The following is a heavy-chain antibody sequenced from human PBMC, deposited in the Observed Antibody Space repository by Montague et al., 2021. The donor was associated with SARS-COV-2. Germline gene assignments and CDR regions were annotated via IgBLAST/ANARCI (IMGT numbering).Heavy chain of an antibody. CDR1: GFYFSYA. J-gene: IGHJ4*02. D-gene: IGHD1-26*01. CDR2: ISNDGSSK. Sequence: SLRLSCAASGFYFSYAMHWVRQAPGTGLEWVALISNDGSSKHYADSVKGRFTISRDNSKSTLYLQVNSLRAEDTAVYYCARESGSFHDGGYFDYWGQGSLVTVSA. V-gene: IGHV3-30*04. CDR3: ARESGSFHDGGYFDY.